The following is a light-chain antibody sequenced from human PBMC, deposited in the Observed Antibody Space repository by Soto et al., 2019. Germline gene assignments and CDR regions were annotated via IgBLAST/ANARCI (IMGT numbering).Light chain of an antibody. Sequence: DNVLTQSPGTLSLSPGERATLSCRASQSVSSSYLAWYQQKPGQAPRLLIYGASSRATGIPDRFSGSGSGTDFTLTISRLEPEDFAVYYCQQYGSSPRTFGQGTRLEIK. V-gene: IGKV3-20*01. CDR1: QSVSSSY. J-gene: IGKJ5*01. CDR2: GAS. CDR3: QQYGSSPRT.